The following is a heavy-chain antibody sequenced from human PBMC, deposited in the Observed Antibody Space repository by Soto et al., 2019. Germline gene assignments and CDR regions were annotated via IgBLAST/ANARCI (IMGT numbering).Heavy chain of an antibody. CDR2: ISSDGST. Sequence: EVQVVESGGGLVQPGGSLRLSCAVSGFTVNNIVMTWVRQAPGKGLEWVSVISSDGSTYYADSVKGRFTISRDNSKNTLFLEMRSLRAGDTAVYYCARDIFGGSYDFWHGGQGTLVTVSS. CDR1: GFTVNNIV. V-gene: IGHV3-66*01. J-gene: IGHJ4*02. CDR3: ARDIFGGSYDFWH. D-gene: IGHD3-3*01.